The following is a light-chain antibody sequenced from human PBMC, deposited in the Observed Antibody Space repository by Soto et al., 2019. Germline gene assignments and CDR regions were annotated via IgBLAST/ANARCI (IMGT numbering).Light chain of an antibody. V-gene: IGKV1-5*03. CDR2: KAS. CDR3: QQYNSYSLWT. Sequence: DIQMTQSPSTLSASVGDRVTITCRASQSISSWLAWYQQKPGKAPKLLIYKASNFESGVPSRFSGSGSGTEFTLTISSLQPDDFATYYCQQYNSYSLWTFGQGTKVEIK. CDR1: QSISSW. J-gene: IGKJ1*01.